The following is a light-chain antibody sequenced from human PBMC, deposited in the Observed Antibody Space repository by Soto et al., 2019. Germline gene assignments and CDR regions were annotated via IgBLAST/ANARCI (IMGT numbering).Light chain of an antibody. Sequence: QSALTQPASVSGSPGQSITISCTGTSSDVGGYDRVSWYQHHPGKAPKLLIFEVYNRPSGISDRFSGSKSGDTASLTISGLQAEDEADYYCISYIPSTTTHWVFGGGTKVTVL. V-gene: IGLV2-14*01. CDR1: SSDVGGYDR. CDR2: EVY. J-gene: IGLJ3*02. CDR3: ISYIPSTTTHWV.